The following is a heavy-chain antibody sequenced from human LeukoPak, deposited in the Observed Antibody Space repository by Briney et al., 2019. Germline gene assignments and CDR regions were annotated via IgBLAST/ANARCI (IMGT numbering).Heavy chain of an antibody. CDR2: INPNSGAT. Sequence: GASVKVSCKASGYTFTGYYLHWVRQAPGQGLEWMGWINPNSGATRYAQNFQGWATMTRDTSISTAYMDLSRLTSDDTAVYYCARDWSPGGSKNAFDIWGQGTMVTVSS. CDR1: GYTFTGYY. D-gene: IGHD2-15*01. CDR3: ARDWSPGGSKNAFDI. V-gene: IGHV1-2*04. J-gene: IGHJ3*02.